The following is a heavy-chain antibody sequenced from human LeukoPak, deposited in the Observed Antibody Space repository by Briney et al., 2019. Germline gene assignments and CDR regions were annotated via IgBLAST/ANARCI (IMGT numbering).Heavy chain of an antibody. CDR1: GFTVSNNF. CDR3: ARDAGGLTC. Sequence: GGSLRLSCAASGFTVSNNFMNWVRQAPGKGLEWVSLIYNDGSTYYAESVKGRLTISRDNSKNTLYLQMDNLRPEDTAVYYCARDAGGLTCWGQGTLVTVSS. D-gene: IGHD3-10*01. V-gene: IGHV3-66*01. J-gene: IGHJ4*02. CDR2: IYNDGST.